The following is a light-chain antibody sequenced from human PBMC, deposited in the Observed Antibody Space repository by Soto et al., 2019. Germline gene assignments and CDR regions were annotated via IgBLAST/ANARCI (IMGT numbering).Light chain of an antibody. Sequence: QSVLTQPASVSGSPGQSITISCTGTSSDVGGYNYVSWYQQHPGKAPKLMIYDVSNRPSGVSNRFSGSKSGNTASLTISGLPAEDEADYYCSSYTSSSVVVFGGGTQLTVL. CDR3: SSYTSSSVVV. CDR1: SSDVGGYNY. V-gene: IGLV2-14*01. J-gene: IGLJ2*01. CDR2: DVS.